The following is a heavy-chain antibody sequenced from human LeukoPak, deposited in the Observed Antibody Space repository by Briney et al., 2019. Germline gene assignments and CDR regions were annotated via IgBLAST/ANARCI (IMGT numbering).Heavy chain of an antibody. CDR3: ARDAKQQLAPTKFHYYYYYYMDV. CDR2: ISYDGSNK. CDR1: GFTFSSYW. D-gene: IGHD6-13*01. J-gene: IGHJ6*03. Sequence: PGGSLRLSCAASGFTFSSYWMTWVRQAPGKGLEWVAVISYDGSNKYYADSVKGRFTISRDNSKNTLYLQMNSLRAEDTAVYYCARDAKQQLAPTKFHYYYYYYMDVWGKGTTLTVPS. V-gene: IGHV3-30-3*01.